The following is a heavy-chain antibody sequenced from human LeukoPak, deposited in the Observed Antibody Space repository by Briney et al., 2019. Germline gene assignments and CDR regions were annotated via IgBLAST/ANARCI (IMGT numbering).Heavy chain of an antibody. Sequence: GGSLRLSCAASGFTFSSYGMHWVRQAPGKGLEWVAVISYDGSNKYYADSVKGRFTISRDNSKNTLYLQMNSLRAEDTAVYYCAKDTLVGALFDSGLDYWGQGTLVTVSS. CDR3: AKDTLVGALFDSGLDY. CDR2: ISYDGSNK. D-gene: IGHD1-26*01. CDR1: GFTFSSYG. V-gene: IGHV3-30*18. J-gene: IGHJ4*02.